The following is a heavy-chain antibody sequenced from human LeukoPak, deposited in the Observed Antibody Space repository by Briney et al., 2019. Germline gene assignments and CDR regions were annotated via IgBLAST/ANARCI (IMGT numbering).Heavy chain of an antibody. CDR1: GYTFTNFG. CDR2: ISACNGNT. V-gene: IGHV1-18*01. CDR3: ARVSVTTFPLLVYYGMDV. J-gene: IGHJ6*02. D-gene: IGHD4-11*01. Sequence: ASVKVSCKASGYTFTNFGISWVRQAPGQGLEWMGWISACNGNTIYAQMLQGRVAMTTDTSTNTAYMELRSLRSDDTAVYYCARVSVTTFPLLVYYGMDVWGQGTTVTVSS.